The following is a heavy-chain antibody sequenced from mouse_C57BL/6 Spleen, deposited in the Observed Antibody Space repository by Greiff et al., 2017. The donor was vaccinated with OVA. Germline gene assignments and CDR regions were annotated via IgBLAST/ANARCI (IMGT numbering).Heavy chain of an antibody. J-gene: IGHJ1*03. CDR2: IDPSDSET. CDR1: GYTFTSYW. Sequence: VQLQQPGAELVRPGSSVKLSCKASGYTFTSYWMHWVKQRPIQGLEWIGNIDPSDSETHYNQKFKDKATLTVDKSASTASMQLSSPASEDSAVYYCARKNSNYGYFDVWGTGTTVTVSS. V-gene: IGHV1-52*01. CDR3: ARKNSNYGYFDV. D-gene: IGHD2-5*01.